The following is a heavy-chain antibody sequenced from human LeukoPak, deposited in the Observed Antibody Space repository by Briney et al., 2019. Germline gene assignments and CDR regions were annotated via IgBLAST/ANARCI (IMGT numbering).Heavy chain of an antibody. Sequence: PSETLSLTCAVYGGSFSGYYWSWIRQPPGKGLEWIGEINLSGSTNYNPSLNSRVTISVDTAKNQFSLKLSSVTAADTAVYYCARGPYSSSWYYWGQGTLVTVSS. J-gene: IGHJ4*02. CDR1: GGSFSGYY. V-gene: IGHV4-34*01. CDR2: INLSGST. D-gene: IGHD6-13*01. CDR3: ARGPYSSSWYY.